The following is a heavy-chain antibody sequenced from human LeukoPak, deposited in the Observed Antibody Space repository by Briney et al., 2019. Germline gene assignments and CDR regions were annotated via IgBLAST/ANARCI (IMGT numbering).Heavy chain of an antibody. D-gene: IGHD6-25*01. V-gene: IGHV3-13*01. CDR1: GFTFSSYD. CDR2: IDTTGDT. Sequence: GGSLRLSCAASGFTFSSYDMHWVRQGTGKGLEWVSAIDTTGDTYYPGSVKGRFTISRENAKRSLYLQMNSLRAGDTAVYYCARVLTARSGGYDAFDIWGQGTMVTVSS. CDR3: ARVLTARSGGYDAFDI. J-gene: IGHJ3*02.